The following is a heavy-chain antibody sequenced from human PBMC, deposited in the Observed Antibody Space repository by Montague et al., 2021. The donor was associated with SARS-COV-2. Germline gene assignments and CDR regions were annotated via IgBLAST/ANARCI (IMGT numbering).Heavy chain of an antibody. CDR2: IYYTGST. Sequence: SETRSLTCTVSGGSINNYYWSWIRQSPGRGLEWIGYIYYTGSTTRNPSLDSRVTISLDTSRDLVSLELRSPTAADTAVYYCARGGGWKRHFDYWGQGTLVAVSS. CDR3: ARGGGWKRHFDY. J-gene: IGHJ4*02. V-gene: IGHV4-59*01. CDR1: GGSINNYY. D-gene: IGHD4-23*01.